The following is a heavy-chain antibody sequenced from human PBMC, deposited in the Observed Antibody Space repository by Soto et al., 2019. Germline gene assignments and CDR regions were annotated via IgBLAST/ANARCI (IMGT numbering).Heavy chain of an antibody. Sequence: QVQLVQSGAEVKKPGASVKISCKASGYTFTNYYVQWVRQVPGQGLEWMGVIHPDGGPTTYPQKCQDRVTMTRDTFTSTIYMELSSLRSEDTAGYYCARGDNDYWGQGTLVTVSS. J-gene: IGHJ4*02. V-gene: IGHV1-46*01. CDR1: GYTFTNYY. CDR3: ARGDNDY. CDR2: IHPDGGPT.